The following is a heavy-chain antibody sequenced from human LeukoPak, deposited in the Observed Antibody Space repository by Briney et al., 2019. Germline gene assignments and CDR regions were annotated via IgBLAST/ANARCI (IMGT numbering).Heavy chain of an antibody. CDR1: GYTFSIYG. D-gene: IGHD3-10*01. V-gene: IGHV1-18*01. Sequence: GASVKVSCKASGYTFSIYGFSWVRQAPGQGLEWMGWISVYNGNTNYAQKFQGRVTMTTDTSTGTAYMELRSLRSDDTAVYYCARVRWFGELFSDYWGQGTLVTVSS. CDR2: ISVYNGNT. CDR3: ARVRWFGELFSDY. J-gene: IGHJ4*02.